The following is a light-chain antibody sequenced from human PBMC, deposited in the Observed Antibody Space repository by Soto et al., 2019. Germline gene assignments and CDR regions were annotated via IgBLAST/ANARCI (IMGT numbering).Light chain of an antibody. CDR3: QQYGSSPLLT. V-gene: IGKV3-20*01. CDR2: GAS. Sequence: EIVLTQSPGTLSLSPGERATLSCRASQSVSSSYLAWYQQKPGQAPRLLIYGASSSATGIPDRFSGSGSGTDFTLTISRLEPEDFAVYYCQQYGSSPLLTFVGGTKVEIK. CDR1: QSVSSSY. J-gene: IGKJ4*01.